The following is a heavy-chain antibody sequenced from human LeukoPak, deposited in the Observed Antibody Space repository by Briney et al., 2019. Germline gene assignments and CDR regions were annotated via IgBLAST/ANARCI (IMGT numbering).Heavy chain of an antibody. J-gene: IGHJ4*02. D-gene: IGHD1-26*01. V-gene: IGHV3-23*01. CDR1: GFTFSSYA. CDR2: VRGSDAGT. Sequence: GGSLRLSCAASGFTFSSYAMNWVRQAPGKGLEWVSAVRGSDAGTSYADSVKGRFTISRDDSKNTLYLQMNSLRAEDTAVYYCAKNRGGSYYSGSDYWGQGTLVTVSS. CDR3: AKNRGGSYYSGSDY.